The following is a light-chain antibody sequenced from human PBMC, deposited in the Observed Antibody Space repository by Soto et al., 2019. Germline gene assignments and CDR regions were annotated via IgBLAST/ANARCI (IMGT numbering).Light chain of an antibody. CDR2: GVI. J-gene: IGLJ3*02. CDR3: SSYTSSYTWV. V-gene: IGLV2-14*03. Sequence: QSVLTQPASVSGSPGQSITISCTGTSNDVGGYNYVSWYQQHPGKAPKLLIYGVIDRPSGVSKRFSGSKSGNAASLTISGLQAEDEGDYYCSSYTSSYTWVFGGGTKLTVL. CDR1: SNDVGGYNY.